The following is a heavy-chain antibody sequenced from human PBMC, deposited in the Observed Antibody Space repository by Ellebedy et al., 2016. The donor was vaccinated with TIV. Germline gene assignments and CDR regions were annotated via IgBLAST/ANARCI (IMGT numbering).Heavy chain of an antibody. CDR2: ISSTGTTI. CDR3: ASGAYDI. J-gene: IGHJ3*02. CDR1: GFTFSNSS. V-gene: IGHV3-48*04. Sequence: GESLKISCAASGFTFSNSSMNWVRQAPGKGLEWVSYISSTGTTIYYADSVKGRFTISRDNAKISLYLQMNSLTAEDTAVYYCASGAYDIWGQGTMVTVSS.